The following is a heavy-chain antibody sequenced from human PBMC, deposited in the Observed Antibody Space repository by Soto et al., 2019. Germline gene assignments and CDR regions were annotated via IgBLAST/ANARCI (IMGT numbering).Heavy chain of an antibody. CDR2: IYYSGST. CDR3: AREPMGITMVRGVLDY. CDR1: GGSISSGGYY. V-gene: IGHV4-31*03. Sequence: QVQLQESGPGLVKPSQTLSLTCTVSGGSISSGGYYWSWIRQHPGKGLEWIGYIYYSGSTYYNPSLKSRVTISVDTSKNQFSLKLSYVTAADTAVYYCAREPMGITMVRGVLDYWGQGTLVTVSS. D-gene: IGHD3-10*01. J-gene: IGHJ4*02.